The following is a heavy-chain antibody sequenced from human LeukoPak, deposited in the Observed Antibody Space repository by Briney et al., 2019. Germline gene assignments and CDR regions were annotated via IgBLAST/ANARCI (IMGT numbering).Heavy chain of an antibody. J-gene: IGHJ4*02. Sequence: PGGSLRPCCAASGFTFSNYAMSWVRQAPGKGLECVSGISGSGGSSYYADSVKGRFTISRDNSKNMLYLQMNSLRAEDTAVYYCAKAAGQWVVGGHYYFDYWGQGTLVTVSS. V-gene: IGHV3-23*01. CDR2: ISGSGGSS. D-gene: IGHD6-19*01. CDR1: GFTFSNYA. CDR3: AKAAGQWVVGGHYYFDY.